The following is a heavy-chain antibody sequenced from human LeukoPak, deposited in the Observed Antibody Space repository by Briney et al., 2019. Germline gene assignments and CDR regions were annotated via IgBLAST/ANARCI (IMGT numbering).Heavy chain of an antibody. J-gene: IGHJ5*02. V-gene: IGHV3-30*18. CDR2: ISYDGSNK. Sequence: GGSLRLSCAAYGFTFSSYGMHWVRQAPGKGLEWVAVISYDGSNKYYADSVKGRFTISRDNSKNTLYLQMNSLRAEDTAVYYCAKDLNNGSYHWFDPWGQGTLVTVSS. D-gene: IGHD1-26*01. CDR3: AKDLNNGSYHWFDP. CDR1: GFTFSSYG.